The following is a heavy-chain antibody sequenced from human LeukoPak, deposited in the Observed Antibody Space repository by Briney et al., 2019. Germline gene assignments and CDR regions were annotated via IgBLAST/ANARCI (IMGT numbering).Heavy chain of an antibody. D-gene: IGHD1-14*01. CDR2: IKQDGSEK. CDR1: EFTFRKFW. V-gene: IGHV3-7*01. J-gene: IGHJ6*03. CDR3: ARSPAGANYYLDV. Sequence: GGSLRLSCAASEFTFRKFWMSWVRQAPGKGLEWVANIKQDGSEKYYVDSVKGRFTISRDNAKNSLSLQMNSLRAEDTAVYYCARSPAGANYYLDVWGKGTTVTISS.